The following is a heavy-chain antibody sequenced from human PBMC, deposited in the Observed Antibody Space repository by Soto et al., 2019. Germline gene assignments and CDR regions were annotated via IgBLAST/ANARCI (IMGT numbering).Heavy chain of an antibody. CDR2: IWYDGSNK. CDR1: GFTFSSYG. J-gene: IGHJ6*02. CDR3: ARDTTAQWLVRPYYYYGMDV. D-gene: IGHD6-19*01. V-gene: IGHV3-33*01. Sequence: GGSLRLSCAASGFTFSSYGMHWVRQAPGKGLEWVAVIWYDGSNKYYADSVKGRFTISRDNSKNTLYLQMNSLRAEDTAVYYCARDTTAQWLVRPYYYYGMDVWGQGTTVTVSS.